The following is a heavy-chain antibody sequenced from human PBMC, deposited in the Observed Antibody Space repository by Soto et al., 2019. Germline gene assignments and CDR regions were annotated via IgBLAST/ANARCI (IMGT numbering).Heavy chain of an antibody. Sequence: SQTLSLTCAVYGGSFSGYYWSWIRQPPGKGLEWIGEINHSGSTNYNPSLKSRVTISVDTSKNQFSLKLSSVTAADTAVYYCARGPNTSVGTIVVVVAARDGLAFDIWGQGTMVTVSS. CDR1: GGSFSGYY. V-gene: IGHV4-34*01. D-gene: IGHD2-15*01. J-gene: IGHJ3*02. CDR2: INHSGST. CDR3: ARGPNTSVGTIVVVVAARDGLAFDI.